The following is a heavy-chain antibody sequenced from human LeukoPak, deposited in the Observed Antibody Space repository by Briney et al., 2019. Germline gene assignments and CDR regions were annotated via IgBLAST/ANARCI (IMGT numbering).Heavy chain of an antibody. Sequence: SETLSLTCTVSGGSISSYYWSWIRQPPGKGLEWIGYISYSGSTNYNPSLKSRVTIPIDTSKNQFSLKLRSVTAADTAIYYCARQGYDILTGYIDAFDIWGQGTMVTVSS. CDR3: ARQGYDILTGYIDAFDI. V-gene: IGHV4-59*08. CDR2: ISYSGST. J-gene: IGHJ3*02. CDR1: GGSISSYY. D-gene: IGHD3-9*01.